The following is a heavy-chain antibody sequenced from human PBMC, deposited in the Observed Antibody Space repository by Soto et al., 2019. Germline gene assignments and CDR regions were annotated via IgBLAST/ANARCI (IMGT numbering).Heavy chain of an antibody. CDR1: GFTFSSYA. Sequence: EVPLLESGGGLVQPGGSLRLSCAASGFTFSSYAMSWVRQAPGKGLEWVSVISGSGVSTYYADSVKGRFTISRDKSKNTLYLQMNSLRAEDTAVYFCAKDMEMTGSCTNGLCWTLDYWGPGTLVTVSS. V-gene: IGHV3-23*01. J-gene: IGHJ4*02. CDR2: ISGSGVST. CDR3: AKDMEMTGSCTNGLCWTLDY. D-gene: IGHD2-8*01.